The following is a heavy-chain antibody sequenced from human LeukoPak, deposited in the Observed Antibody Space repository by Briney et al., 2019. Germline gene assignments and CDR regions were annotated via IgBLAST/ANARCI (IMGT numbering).Heavy chain of an antibody. J-gene: IGHJ6*03. CDR2: ISGSGGRT. Sequence: PGGSLRLSCAASGFTFSSYGMSWVRQAPGKGLEWVSDISGSGGRTYYTDSVKGRFTISRDNAKTSLYLQMNSLRAEDTAVYYCARELSGIGRYYYYYYMDVWGKGTTVTVSS. V-gene: IGHV3-21*01. CDR1: GFTFSSYG. D-gene: IGHD6-19*01. CDR3: ARELSGIGRYYYYYYMDV.